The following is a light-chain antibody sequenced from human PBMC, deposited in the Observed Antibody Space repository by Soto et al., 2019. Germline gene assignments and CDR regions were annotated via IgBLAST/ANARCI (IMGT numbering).Light chain of an antibody. J-gene: IGKJ1*01. V-gene: IGKV1-27*01. CDR1: QGFSTY. Sequence: DIQMTQSPSSLSASVGDRVTITCRESQGFSTYLAWYQQQPGKVPKLLIYVASTLQSGVPSRFSGSGSGTDFTLTISILQPEDVATYYCRKYNSAPWTFGRGTKVEIK. CDR2: VAS. CDR3: RKYNSAPWT.